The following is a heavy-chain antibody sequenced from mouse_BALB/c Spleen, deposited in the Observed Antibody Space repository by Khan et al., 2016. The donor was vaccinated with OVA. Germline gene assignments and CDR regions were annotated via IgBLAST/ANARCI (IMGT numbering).Heavy chain of an antibody. CDR1: GYSSTVYF. CDR3: TRIYRSDFDY. J-gene: IGHJ2*01. Sequence: VQLKQSGPELVRPGASVKISCTASGYSSTVYFMNWVMQSHGKSLEWIGRINPHIGETFYNQRFKDKATLTVDESSSTAHMELRSLASDDSAVYYCTRIYRSDFDYWGQGTTRTVTS. D-gene: IGHD1-1*01. V-gene: IGHV1-20*02. CDR2: INPHIGET.